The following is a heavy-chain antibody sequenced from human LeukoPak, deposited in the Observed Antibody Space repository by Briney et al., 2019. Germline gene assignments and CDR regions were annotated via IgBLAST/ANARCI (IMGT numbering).Heavy chain of an antibody. D-gene: IGHD3-16*02. V-gene: IGHV4-59*08. CDR2: IYYSGST. Sequence: SETLPLTCTVSGGSISNYYWSWIRQPPGKGLEWIGYIYYSGSTNYNPSLKSRVTTSVDTSKNQFSLKLSSVTAADTAVYYCARGTGDYVWGSYRVSPYYFDYWGQGTLVTVSS. CDR1: GGSISNYY. J-gene: IGHJ4*02. CDR3: ARGTGDYVWGSYRVSPYYFDY.